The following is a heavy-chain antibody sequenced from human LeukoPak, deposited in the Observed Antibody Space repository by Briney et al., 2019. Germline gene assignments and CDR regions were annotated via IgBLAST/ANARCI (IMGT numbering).Heavy chain of an antibody. D-gene: IGHD4-23*01. Sequence: GASVKVSCKASGGTFSSYAISWVRQAPGQGLEWMGRIIPILGMANYAQKFQGRVTITADKSTSTAYMELSSLRSEDTAVYYCARETGGNYPRFLGWFDPWGQGTLVTVSS. CDR2: IIPILGMA. J-gene: IGHJ5*02. CDR3: ARETGGNYPRFLGWFDP. V-gene: IGHV1-69*04. CDR1: GGTFSSYA.